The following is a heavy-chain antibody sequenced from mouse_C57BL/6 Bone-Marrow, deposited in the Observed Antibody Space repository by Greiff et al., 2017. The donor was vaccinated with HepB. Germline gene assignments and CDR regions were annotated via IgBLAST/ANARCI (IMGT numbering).Heavy chain of an antibody. CDR3: ARGGLYYGNPLDY. V-gene: IGHV1-63*01. CDR1: GYTFTNYW. D-gene: IGHD2-1*01. J-gene: IGHJ2*01. Sequence: QVQLQQSGAELVRPGTSVKMSCKASGYTFTNYWIGWAKQRPGHGLEWIGDIYPGGGYTNYNEKFKGKATLTADKSSSTAYMQFSSLTSEDSAIYYCARGGLYYGNPLDYWGQGTTLTVSS. CDR2: IYPGGGYT.